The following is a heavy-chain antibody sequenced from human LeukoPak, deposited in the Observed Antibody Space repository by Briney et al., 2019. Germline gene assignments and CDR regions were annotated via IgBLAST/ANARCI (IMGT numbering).Heavy chain of an antibody. CDR2: ISSSSSYI. J-gene: IGHJ4*02. Sequence: SGGSLRLSCAASGFTFSSYSMNWVRQAPGKGLEWVSSISSSSSYIYYADSVKGRFTISRDNAKNSLYLQMNSLRAEDTAVYYCATGTGYSSGWYSSFDYWGQGTLVTVSS. V-gene: IGHV3-21*01. CDR1: GFTFSSYS. CDR3: ATGTGYSSGWYSSFDY. D-gene: IGHD6-19*01.